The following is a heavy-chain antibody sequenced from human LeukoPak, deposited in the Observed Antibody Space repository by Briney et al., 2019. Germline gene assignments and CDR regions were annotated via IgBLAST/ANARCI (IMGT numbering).Heavy chain of an antibody. D-gene: IGHD1-26*01. J-gene: IGHJ5*02. V-gene: IGHV3-73*01. CDR2: IRSKANNYAS. Sequence: GGSLRLSCVTSGFNFNDSALHWVRQAPGKGLEWVGRIRSKANNYASTYTASVRGRFIFSRDDSKSTAWLQMNSLRIEDSALYYCTRHTTGSPEFDPWGQGTLVTVAS. CDR3: TRHTTGSPEFDP. CDR1: GFNFNDSA.